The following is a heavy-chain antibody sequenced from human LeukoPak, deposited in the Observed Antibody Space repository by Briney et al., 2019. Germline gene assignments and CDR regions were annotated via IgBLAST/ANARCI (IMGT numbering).Heavy chain of an antibody. V-gene: IGHV3-23*01. CDR2: ITSNADRT. CDR3: TKRGVVIRVILVWFHKEAYYFDS. Sequence: GGSLRLSCAASGFPFGSYDVSWVRQATGKGLEWVSYITSNADRTSYAHSVKGRFPLSRDNHKNTLYLEMHSQSAEDTAVYFCTKRGVVIRVILVWFHKEAYYFDSWGQGALVTVSS. J-gene: IGHJ4*02. D-gene: IGHD3-22*01. CDR1: GFPFGSYD.